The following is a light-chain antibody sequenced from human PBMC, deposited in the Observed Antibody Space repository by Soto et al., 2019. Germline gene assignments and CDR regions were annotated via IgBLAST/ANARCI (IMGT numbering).Light chain of an antibody. Sequence: QSALTQPASVSASPGQSIAISCTGTSSDVGGYDYVSWYQQHPGKAPKLMIYDVSERPSGVSDRFSGSKSGNTASLTISGLHAEDEAPYYCSSYTSSTTVLFGGGTKLTV. V-gene: IGLV2-14*03. CDR3: SSYTSSTTVL. CDR1: SSDVGGYDY. CDR2: DVS. J-gene: IGLJ2*01.